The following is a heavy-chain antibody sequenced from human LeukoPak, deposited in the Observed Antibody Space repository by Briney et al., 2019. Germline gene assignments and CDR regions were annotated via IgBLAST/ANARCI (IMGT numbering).Heavy chain of an antibody. Sequence: GGSLRLSCAASGFTFSSYSMNWVRQTPGKGLEWVSSISSSSSYIYYADSVKGRFTISRDNAKNSLYLQMNSLRAEDTAVYYCARDSKSSGWYGGFDYWGQGTLVTVSS. CDR2: ISSSSSYI. CDR1: GFTFSSYS. J-gene: IGHJ4*02. V-gene: IGHV3-21*01. CDR3: ARDSKSSGWYGGFDY. D-gene: IGHD6-19*01.